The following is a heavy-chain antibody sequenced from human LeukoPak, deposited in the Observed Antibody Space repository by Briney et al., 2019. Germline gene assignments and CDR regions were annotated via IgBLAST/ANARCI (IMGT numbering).Heavy chain of an antibody. CDR2: IYYSGST. CDR1: GGSISSYY. CDR3: ARGMGAIYY. Sequence: SETLSLTCTVSGGSISSYYWSWIRQPPGKGLEWIGYIYYSGSTNYNPSLKSRVTISVDTSKNQFSLKLSSVTAADTAVYYCARGMGAIYYWGQGTLVTVSS. D-gene: IGHD1-26*01. V-gene: IGHV4-59*01. J-gene: IGHJ4*02.